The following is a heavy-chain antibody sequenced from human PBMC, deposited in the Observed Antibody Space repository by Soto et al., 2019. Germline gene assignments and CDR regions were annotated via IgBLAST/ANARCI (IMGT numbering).Heavy chain of an antibody. J-gene: IGHJ4*02. CDR2: IYTSGST. D-gene: IGHD2-2*01. Sequence: SETLSLTCTVSGGSISSYYWSWIRQPAGRGLEWIGRIYTSGSTNYNPSLKSRVTMSVDTSKNQFSLKLSSVTAADTAVYYCARACSSNSCYDVFDYWGQGTLVTVSS. V-gene: IGHV4-4*07. CDR1: GGSISSYY. CDR3: ARACSSNSCYDVFDY.